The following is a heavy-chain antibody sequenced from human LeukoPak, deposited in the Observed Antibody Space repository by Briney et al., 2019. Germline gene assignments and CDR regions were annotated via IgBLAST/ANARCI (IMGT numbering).Heavy chain of an antibody. CDR1: GFTFSTYP. V-gene: IGHV3-30-3*01. J-gene: IGHJ4*02. CDR3: ARGEQWLDSYFEY. CDR2: MSYDGTSK. D-gene: IGHD6-19*01. Sequence: PGGSLRLSCAASGFTFSTYPIHWVRQAPGKGLEWVAVMSYDGTSKYYADSVKGRFTISRDNSKNTLFLQMNSLRAEDTAVYYCARGEQWLDSYFEYWGQGTLVTVSS.